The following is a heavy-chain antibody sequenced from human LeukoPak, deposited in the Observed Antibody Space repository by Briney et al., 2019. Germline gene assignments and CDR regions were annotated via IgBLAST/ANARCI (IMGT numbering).Heavy chain of an antibody. CDR3: ARATYYHGSGPYPWFDP. J-gene: IGHJ5*02. V-gene: IGHV4-30-4*01. CDR1: GGSISSTDNS. Sequence: SQTLSLTCTVSGGSISSTDNSWTWIRQPPGKGLEWIGDIYNSGTTKYNPSLRSRVTMSPDTSKNQLSLELRSVTAADTAVYYCARATYYHGSGPYPWFDPWGQGTQVTVSS. D-gene: IGHD3-10*01. CDR2: IYNSGTT.